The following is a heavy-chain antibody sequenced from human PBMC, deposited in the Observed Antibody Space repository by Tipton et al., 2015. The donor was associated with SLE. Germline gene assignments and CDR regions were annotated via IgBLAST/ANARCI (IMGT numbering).Heavy chain of an antibody. CDR2: VYPGDSFGDTDT. D-gene: IGHD2-8*02. J-gene: IGHJ4*01. Sequence: VQLVQSGAEVKKPGESLRISCQGSGYSFSNYWIGWVRQMPGKGLEWMGIVYPGDSFGDTDTKYSPSFQGQVTISADKSISTAYLQWSSLKASDTTMYYCARHPPHCTGTGSVCYPSYFDYWGHGTLVTVSS. V-gene: IGHV5-51*01. CDR3: ARHPPHCTGTGSVCYPSYFDY. CDR1: GYSFSNYW.